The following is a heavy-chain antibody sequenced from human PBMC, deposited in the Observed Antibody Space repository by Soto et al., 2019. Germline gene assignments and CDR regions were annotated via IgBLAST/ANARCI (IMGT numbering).Heavy chain of an antibody. CDR3: ARVGPPSPSVIWFFDL. J-gene: IGHJ2*01. CDR2: IIPMLAAP. V-gene: IGHV1-69*01. D-gene: IGHD2-21*01. Sequence: QGQLVQSGAEVKKPGSSVKVSCKASGGSFRTYAINWVRQAPGQGLEWMGGIIPMLAAPTYAQKFQGRLTITADETTTTAYMEPSSLTSEDTAVYYCARVGPPSPSVIWFFDLWGRGTLVTVSS. CDR1: GGSFRTYA.